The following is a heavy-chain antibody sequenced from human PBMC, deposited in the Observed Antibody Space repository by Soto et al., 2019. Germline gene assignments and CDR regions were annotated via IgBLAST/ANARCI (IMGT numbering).Heavy chain of an antibody. J-gene: IGHJ6*02. Sequence: QEQLVQSEAEVRKPGASVKLSCKASGYTFSSFFTHWVRQAPGQGLEWMGIINPSGDTASYAQKFQGRVNMTRDKSTSTVYTEATTLRSDETAVYYLATSGRIFGGVRTEYYDDGMDFWGPGTLVTVPS. V-gene: IGHV1-46*01. CDR3: ATSGRIFGGVRTEYYDDGMDF. CDR1: GYTFSSFF. D-gene: IGHD3-3*01. CDR2: INPSGDTA.